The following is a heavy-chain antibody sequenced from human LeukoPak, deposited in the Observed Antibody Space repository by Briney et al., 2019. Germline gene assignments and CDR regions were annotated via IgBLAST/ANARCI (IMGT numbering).Heavy chain of an antibody. CDR1: GFTSGSYD. CDR2: ISSGSSFI. J-gene: IGHJ5*02. CDR3: VRDQGGERWFDP. V-gene: IGHV3-21*01. Sequence: GGSLRLSCAASGFTSGSYDMNWVRQAPGKGLEWVSSISSGSSFIYYADSVKGRFTIARDNAKNSLYLQMNSQRPEHTAIYYCVRDQGGERWFDPWGQGTLVTVSS. D-gene: IGHD3-16*01.